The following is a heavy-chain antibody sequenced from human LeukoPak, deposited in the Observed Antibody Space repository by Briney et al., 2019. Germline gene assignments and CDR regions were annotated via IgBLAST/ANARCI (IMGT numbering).Heavy chain of an antibody. V-gene: IGHV4-34*01. Sequence: SETLSLTCAVYGGSFSGYYWSWIRQPPGKGLEWIGEINYSGSTNYNPSLKSRATISVDTSKNQFSLKLSSVTAADTAVYYCARGLRITGTDYWGQGTLVTVSS. CDR3: ARGLRITGTDY. CDR2: INYSGST. D-gene: IGHD1-20*01. CDR1: GGSFSGYY. J-gene: IGHJ4*02.